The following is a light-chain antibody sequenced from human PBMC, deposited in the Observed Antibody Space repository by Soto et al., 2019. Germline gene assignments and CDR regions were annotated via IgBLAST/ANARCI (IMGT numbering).Light chain of an antibody. CDR3: QQSYSRPLT. V-gene: IGKV1-39*01. Sequence: DIQMTQSPSSLSASVGDRVTITCRASQSISSYLNWYQQKPGKAPKLLIYAASSLQSGVPSRFSGSGSGTDFTPTISSLQPEDFATYYCQQSYSRPLTFGGGTKVDIK. CDR2: AAS. CDR1: QSISSY. J-gene: IGKJ4*01.